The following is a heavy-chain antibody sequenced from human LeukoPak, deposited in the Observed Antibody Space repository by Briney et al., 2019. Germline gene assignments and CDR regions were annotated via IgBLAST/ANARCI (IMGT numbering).Heavy chain of an antibody. CDR3: ARHGFGWAY. CDR1: GYSISSGYY. D-gene: IGHD3-3*01. Sequence: SETLSLTCAVSGYSISSGYYWGWIRQPPGKGLEWIGSIYHSGSTYYNPSLKSRVTISVDTSKNQFSLKLSSVTAADTAVYYCARHGFGWAYWGQGTLVTVSS. J-gene: IGHJ4*02. CDR2: IYHSGST. V-gene: IGHV4-38-2*01.